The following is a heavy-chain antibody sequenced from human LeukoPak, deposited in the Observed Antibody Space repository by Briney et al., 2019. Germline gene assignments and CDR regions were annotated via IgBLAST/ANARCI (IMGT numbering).Heavy chain of an antibody. D-gene: IGHD2-2*01. CDR3: ARAGRCSSTSCYAENRFPFHY. CDR1: GGTFSSYA. J-gene: IGHJ4*02. CDR2: IIPIFGTA. Sequence: ASVKVSCKASGGTFSSYAISWVRQAPGQGLEWMGGIIPIFGTANYAQKFQGRVTITADESTSTAYMELSSLRSEDTAVYYCARAGRCSSTSCYAENRFPFHYWGQGTLVTVSS. V-gene: IGHV1-69*13.